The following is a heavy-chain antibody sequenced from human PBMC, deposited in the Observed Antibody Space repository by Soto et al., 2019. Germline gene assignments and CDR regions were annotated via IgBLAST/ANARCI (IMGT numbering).Heavy chain of an antibody. J-gene: IGHJ4*01. CDR2: ISAYNGNT. CDR3: AREGYCISTSCYASALDY. Sequence: EASVKVSCKASGYTFTSYGISWVRQAPGQGLEWMGWISAYNGNTDYPQKLQGRVTMTTDTSTSAAYMELRSLRSDDTAVYYCAREGYCISTSCYASALDYWG. D-gene: IGHD2-2*01. CDR1: GYTFTSYG. V-gene: IGHV1-18*01.